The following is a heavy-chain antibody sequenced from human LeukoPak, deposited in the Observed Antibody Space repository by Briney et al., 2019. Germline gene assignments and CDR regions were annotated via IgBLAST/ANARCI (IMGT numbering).Heavy chain of an antibody. Sequence: GASLKISCKGSGYSFTSYWIGWVRQMPGKGLEWMGIIYPGDSDTRYSPSFQGQVTISADKSISTAYLQWSSLKASDTAMYYCARRDGSGSYRDYNWFDPWGQGTLVTVSS. J-gene: IGHJ5*02. D-gene: IGHD3-10*01. CDR2: IYPGDSDT. V-gene: IGHV5-51*01. CDR1: GYSFTSYW. CDR3: ARRDGSGSYRDYNWFDP.